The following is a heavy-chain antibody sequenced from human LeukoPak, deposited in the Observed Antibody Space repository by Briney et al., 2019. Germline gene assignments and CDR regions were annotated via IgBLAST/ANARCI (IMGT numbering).Heavy chain of an antibody. Sequence: SETLSLTCTVSGGSISSYYWSWIRQPAGKGLEWIGRIYTSGSTNYNPSLKSRVTMSVDTSKNQFSLNLNSVTAADTAVYYCAQERKYNYYMDVWGKGTTVIISS. V-gene: IGHV4-4*07. CDR1: GGSISSYY. CDR3: AQERKYNYYMDV. J-gene: IGHJ6*03. CDR2: IYTSGST.